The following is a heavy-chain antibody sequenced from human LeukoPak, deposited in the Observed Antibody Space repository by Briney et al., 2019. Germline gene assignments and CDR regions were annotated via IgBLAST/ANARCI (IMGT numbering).Heavy chain of an antibody. J-gene: IGHJ4*02. CDR2: INPSDDTT. CDR3: ARDLRHHSGIAVSPFDY. V-gene: IGHV1-46*01. CDR1: GYSFTRCY. Sequence: GASVKLSCKASGYSFTRCYLHWVRQAPGQGLEWMGIINPSDDTTTHAQKFQGRVTMTSDTSTSTVYMELSSLRSEDTAVYYCARDLRHHSGIAVSPFDYWGQETLVTVSS. D-gene: IGHD6-19*01.